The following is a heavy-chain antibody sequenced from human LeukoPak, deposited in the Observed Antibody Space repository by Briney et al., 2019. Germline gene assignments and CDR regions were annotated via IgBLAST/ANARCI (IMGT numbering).Heavy chain of an antibody. V-gene: IGHV1-69*06. D-gene: IGHD4-17*01. CDR2: IIPIFGTA. CDR3: ARHGDYGNRAYFDY. J-gene: IGHJ4*02. CDR1: GGTFSSYA. Sequence: EASVKVSCKASGGTFSSYAISWVRQAPGQGLEWMGGIIPIFGTANYAQKFQGRVTITADKSTSTAYMELSSLRSEDTAVYYCARHGDYGNRAYFDYWGQGTLVTVSS.